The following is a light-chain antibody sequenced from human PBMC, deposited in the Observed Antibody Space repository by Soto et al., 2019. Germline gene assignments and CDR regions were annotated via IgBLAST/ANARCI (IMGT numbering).Light chain of an antibody. V-gene: IGKV1-5*03. CDR2: KAS. CDR1: QTISSW. J-gene: IGKJ1*01. Sequence: DIQMTQSPSTLSVSLGYRSTITCRASQTISSWLAWYQQKPWKAPKLLIYKASTLKSGVPSRFSGSGSGTEFTLTISSLQPDDFATYYCQHYNSYSEAFGQGTKGDIK. CDR3: QHYNSYSEA.